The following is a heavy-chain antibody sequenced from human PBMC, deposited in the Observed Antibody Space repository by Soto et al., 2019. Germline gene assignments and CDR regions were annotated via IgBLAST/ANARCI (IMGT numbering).Heavy chain of an antibody. CDR1: GYAFTSYG. Sequence: QVQLVQSGAEVKKPGASVKVSCKASGYAFTSYGISWVRQAPGQGLEWMGWMNPNSGNTGYAQKFQGRVTMTRNTSISTAYMELSSLRSEDTAVYYCARGRGYYDSSGYYGHRTYDYWGQGTLVTVSS. J-gene: IGHJ4*02. D-gene: IGHD3-22*01. V-gene: IGHV1-8*02. CDR3: ARGRGYYDSSGYYGHRTYDY. CDR2: MNPNSGNT.